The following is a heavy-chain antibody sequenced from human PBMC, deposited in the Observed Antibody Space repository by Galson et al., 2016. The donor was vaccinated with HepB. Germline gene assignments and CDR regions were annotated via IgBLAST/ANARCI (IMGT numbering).Heavy chain of an antibody. Sequence: SETLSLTCAVSVDSLSTYLWSWIRRPPGKGLEWIGYMYYRGSTNYNPSLKGRASISAGTSKNQFSLKLTSVTAADTAVYYCAGLWTGHYFFDYWGQGILVTVSS. CDR3: AGLWTGHYFFDY. CDR2: MYYRGST. J-gene: IGHJ4*02. CDR1: VDSLSTYL. D-gene: IGHD3/OR15-3a*01. V-gene: IGHV4-59*01.